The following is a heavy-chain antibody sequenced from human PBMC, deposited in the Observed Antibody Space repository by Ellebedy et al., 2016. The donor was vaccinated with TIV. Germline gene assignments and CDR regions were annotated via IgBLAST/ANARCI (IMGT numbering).Heavy chain of an antibody. J-gene: IGHJ6*02. D-gene: IGHD2-2*01. V-gene: IGHV5-10-1*01. CDR1: GYNFTSYW. CDR2: IDPSDSYT. Sequence: GESLKISCKGSGYNFTSYWISWVRQMPGKGLEWMGRIDPSDSYTNYSPSFQGHVTISADKSISSAYLQWSSLKASDTAMYYCATGYCSTTSCLTTYYYYTMDVWGQGTTVTVSS. CDR3: ATGYCSTTSCLTTYYYYTMDV.